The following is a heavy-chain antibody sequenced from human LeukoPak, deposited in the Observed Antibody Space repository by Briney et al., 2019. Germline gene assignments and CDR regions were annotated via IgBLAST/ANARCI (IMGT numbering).Heavy chain of an antibody. Sequence: ASVKVSCKASGYTFTSYGISWVRQAPGQGLEWMGGIIPIFGTANYAQKFQGRVTITADESTSTAYMELSSLRSEDTAVYYCARVLRYFDWLYKPYYYGMDVWGQGTTVTVSS. CDR1: GYTFTSYG. V-gene: IGHV1-69*13. J-gene: IGHJ6*02. D-gene: IGHD3-9*01. CDR3: ARVLRYFDWLYKPYYYGMDV. CDR2: IIPIFGTA.